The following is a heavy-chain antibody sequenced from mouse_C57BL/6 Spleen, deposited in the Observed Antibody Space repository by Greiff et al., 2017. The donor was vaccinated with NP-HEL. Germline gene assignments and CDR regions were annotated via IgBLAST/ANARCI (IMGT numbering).Heavy chain of an antibody. CDR3: TTGTAQAPFAY. J-gene: IGHJ3*01. D-gene: IGHD3-2*02. V-gene: IGHV14-1*01. Sequence: DVQLQESGAELVRPGASVKLSCTASGFNIKDYYMHWVKQRPEQGLEWIGRIDPEDGDTEYAPKFQGKATMTADTSSNTAYLQLSSLTSEDTAVYYCTTGTAQAPFAYWGQGTLVTVSA. CDR1: GFNIKDYY. CDR2: IDPEDGDT.